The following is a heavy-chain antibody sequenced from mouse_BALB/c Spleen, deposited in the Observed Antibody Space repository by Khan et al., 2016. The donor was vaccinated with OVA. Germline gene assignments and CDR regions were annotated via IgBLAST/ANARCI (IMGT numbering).Heavy chain of an antibody. CDR1: GFDFSRYW. V-gene: IGHV4-1*02. CDR2: INPDSSTI. CDR3: ARPYRYDGRAWFAY. Sequence: EVLVESGGGLVQPGGSLKLSCAASGFDFSRYWMSWVRQAPGKGLEWIGEINPDSSTINYTPSLKDKFIISRDNSKNTLYLQMSKVRSEDTALYYCARPYRYDGRAWFAYWGQGTLVTVSA. J-gene: IGHJ3*01. D-gene: IGHD2-14*01.